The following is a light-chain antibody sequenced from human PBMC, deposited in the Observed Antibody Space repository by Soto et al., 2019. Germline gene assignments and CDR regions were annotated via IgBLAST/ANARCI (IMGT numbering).Light chain of an antibody. V-gene: IGKV1-27*01. CDR3: QKDNSAPHT. J-gene: IGKJ2*01. CDR2: AAS. CDR1: QGISTY. Sequence: DIQMTQSPSSLSASVGDRVTITCRASQGISTYLAWYQQKPGKVPKLLIYAASTLQSGVPSRFSGSGSGTDFTLTISSLQPEDVATYYCQKDNSAPHTFGQGTNLEIK.